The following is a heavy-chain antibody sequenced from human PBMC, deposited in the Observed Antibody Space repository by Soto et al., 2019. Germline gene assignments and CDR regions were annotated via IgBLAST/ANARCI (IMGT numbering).Heavy chain of an antibody. V-gene: IGHV3-53*02. CDR2: IYTGGST. CDR3: ARDYYDYVWGSYRQEYFQH. J-gene: IGHJ1*01. Sequence: EVQLVETGGGLIQPGGSLRLSCAASGFTVSTNYMSWVRQSPGKGLEWVSVIYTGGSTYYADSVKGRFTISRDNSKNRLFLQMNSLRAEDTAVYYCARDYYDYVWGSYRQEYFQHWGQGTLVTVSS. CDR1: GFTVSTNY. D-gene: IGHD3-16*02.